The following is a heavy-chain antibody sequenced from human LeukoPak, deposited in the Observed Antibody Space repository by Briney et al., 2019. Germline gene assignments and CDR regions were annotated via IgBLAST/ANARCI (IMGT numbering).Heavy chain of an antibody. CDR1: GFTFSDYY. V-gene: IGHV3-11*04. Sequence: GGSLRLSCAASGFTFSDYYMSCFRQAPGKGLEWFSDSSSSGSTIYYADSVKRRFTISRDNAKNSLYLQMNSLSVEDTAVYYCATYSSLNAREFQHWGQGTLVIVSS. J-gene: IGHJ1*01. D-gene: IGHD3-22*01. CDR2: SSSSGSTI. CDR3: ATYSSLNAREFQH.